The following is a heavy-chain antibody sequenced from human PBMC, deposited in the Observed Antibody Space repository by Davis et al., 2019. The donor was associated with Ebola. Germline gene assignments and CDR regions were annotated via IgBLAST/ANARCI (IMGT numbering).Heavy chain of an antibody. Sequence: PGGSLRLSCIVSGFTFSSYAMHWVRQAPGKGLEWVAFISYDGSNKYYTDSVTGRFTISRDNSKNTLYLQMNSLGAEDTAVYYCARDPTYYDFWSGCHNYYYYGMDVWGQGTTVTVSS. CDR1: GFTFSSYA. CDR2: ISYDGSNK. V-gene: IGHV3-30-3*01. CDR3: ARDPTYYDFWSGCHNYYYYGMDV. D-gene: IGHD3-3*01. J-gene: IGHJ6*02.